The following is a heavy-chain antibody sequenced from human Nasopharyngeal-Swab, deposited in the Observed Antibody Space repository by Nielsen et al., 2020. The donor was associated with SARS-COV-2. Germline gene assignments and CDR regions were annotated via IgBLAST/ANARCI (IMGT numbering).Heavy chain of an antibody. Sequence: ASVKVSCKASGYTFTSYYMHWVRQAPGQGLEWMGIINPSGGSTSYAQKFQGRVTMTRDTSTSTVYMELSSLRSEDTAVYYCARVTYYDFWSGYYTALGGMDVWGQGTTVTVSS. CDR2: INPSGGST. J-gene: IGHJ6*02. D-gene: IGHD3-3*01. CDR1: GYTFTSYY. CDR3: ARVTYYDFWSGYYTALGGMDV. V-gene: IGHV1-46*01.